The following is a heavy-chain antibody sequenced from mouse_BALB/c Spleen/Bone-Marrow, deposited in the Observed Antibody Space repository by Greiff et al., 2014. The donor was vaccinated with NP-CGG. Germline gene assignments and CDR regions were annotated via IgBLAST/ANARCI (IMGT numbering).Heavy chain of an antibody. D-gene: IGHD1-2*01. Sequence: VQLQQSGAELARPGASVKLSCKASGYTFTSYWMQWVKQRPGQGLEWIGAIYPGDGDTRYTQKFKGKATLTADKSSSTAYMQLSSLASEDPAVYYCARRDYGIRENYYAMDYWGQGTSVTVSS. CDR1: GYTFTSYW. V-gene: IGHV1-87*01. CDR2: IYPGDGDT. J-gene: IGHJ4*01. CDR3: ARRDYGIRENYYAMDY.